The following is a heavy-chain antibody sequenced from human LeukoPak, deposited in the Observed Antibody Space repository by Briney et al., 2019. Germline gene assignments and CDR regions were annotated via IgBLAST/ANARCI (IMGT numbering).Heavy chain of an antibody. J-gene: IGHJ4*02. D-gene: IGHD2-15*01. CDR1: GGSIISYY. V-gene: IGHV4-4*07. CDR3: ARGGYAASSGFDY. CDR2: VYTSGCT. Sequence: SGSLSLTCTVSGGSIISYYWSWIRQPAGRGVEGMGRVYTSGCTNYNPSLERRVSMSVDTYKNEFALNLRSVTAADKAVYYCARGGYAASSGFDYWGQGTLVTVSS.